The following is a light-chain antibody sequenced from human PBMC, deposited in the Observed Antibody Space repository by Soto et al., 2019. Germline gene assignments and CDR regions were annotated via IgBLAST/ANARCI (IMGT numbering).Light chain of an antibody. J-gene: IGLJ1*01. Sequence: QSALTQPASVFGSPGQSITISCTGTSSDVGSYNYVSWYQQHPGKAPKLMIYDVSNRPSGVSNRFSGSKSGNTASLTISGLQAEDEADYYCSSYTSSSTLYVFGTGTKLTVL. CDR2: DVS. CDR1: SSDVGSYNY. CDR3: SSYTSSSTLYV. V-gene: IGLV2-14*01.